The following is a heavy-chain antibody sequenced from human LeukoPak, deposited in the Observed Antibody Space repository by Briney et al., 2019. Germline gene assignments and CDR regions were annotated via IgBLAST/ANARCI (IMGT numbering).Heavy chain of an antibody. CDR2: INPSGGST. CDR1: GYTFTSYY. D-gene: IGHD6-13*01. J-gene: IGHJ6*03. V-gene: IGHV1-46*01. Sequence: ASVKVSCKASGYTFTSYYMHWVRHPPGQGLEWMGIINPSGGSTSYAQKFQGRVTMTRDTSTSTVYMELSSLRSEDTAVYYCARDGGYSSSWYDYYYYMDVWGKGTTVTVSS. CDR3: ARDGGYSSSWYDYYYYMDV.